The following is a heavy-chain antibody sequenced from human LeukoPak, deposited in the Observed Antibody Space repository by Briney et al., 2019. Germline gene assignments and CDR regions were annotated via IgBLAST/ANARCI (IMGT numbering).Heavy chain of an antibody. J-gene: IGHJ6*03. CDR3: ARAALGDCSSTSCYVFPFYYYYYYMDV. V-gene: IGHV1-8*03. CDR1: GYTFTSYD. CDR2: MNPNSGNT. D-gene: IGHD2-2*01. Sequence: GASVKVSCKASGYTFTSYDINWVRQATGQGLEWMGWMNPNSGNTGYAQKFQGRVTITRNTSISTAYMELSSLRSEHTAVYYCARAALGDCSSTSCYVFPFYYYYYYMDVWGKGATVTVSS.